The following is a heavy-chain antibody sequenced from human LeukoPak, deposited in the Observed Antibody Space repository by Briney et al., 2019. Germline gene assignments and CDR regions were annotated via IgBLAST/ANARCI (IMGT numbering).Heavy chain of an antibody. V-gene: IGHV3-48*04. CDR1: GFTFTSYT. J-gene: IGHJ4*02. D-gene: IGHD3-10*01. Sequence: GGSLRLSCAASGFTFTSYTMNWVRQAPGKGLEWVSHISFSSTTIYYADSVKGRFTISRDNAKNSLYLQMNSLRAEDTAVYYCASSTGRTRNFDYWGRGTLVTVSS. CDR2: ISFSSTTI. CDR3: ASSTGRTRNFDY.